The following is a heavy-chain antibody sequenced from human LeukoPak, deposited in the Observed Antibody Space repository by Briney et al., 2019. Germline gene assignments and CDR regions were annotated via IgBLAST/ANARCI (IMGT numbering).Heavy chain of an antibody. D-gene: IGHD1-14*01. J-gene: IGHJ6*03. CDR2: ISSSGSTI. V-gene: IGHV3-48*03. CDR3: ARVGNLYYYYYMDV. CDR1: GFTFSSYE. Sequence: HPGGSLRLSCAASGFTFSSYEMNWVRQAPGKGLEWVSYISSSGSTIYYADSVKGRFTISRDNAKNSLYLQMNSLRAEDMAVYYCARVGNLYYYYYMDVWGKGTTVTVSS.